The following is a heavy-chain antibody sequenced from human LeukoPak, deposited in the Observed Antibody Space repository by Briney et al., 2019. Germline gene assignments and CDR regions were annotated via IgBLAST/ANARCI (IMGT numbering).Heavy chain of an antibody. CDR3: ARASPYYYDSSGYHPPSYYFDY. J-gene: IGHJ4*02. Sequence: SETLSLTCTVSGGSISSGSYYWSWIRQPAGKGLEWIGRIYTSGSTNYNPSLKSRVTISVDTSKNQFSLKLSSVTAADTAVYYCARASPYYYDSSGYHPPSYYFDYWGQGTLVTVSS. D-gene: IGHD3-22*01. CDR1: GGSISSGSYY. V-gene: IGHV4-61*02. CDR2: IYTSGST.